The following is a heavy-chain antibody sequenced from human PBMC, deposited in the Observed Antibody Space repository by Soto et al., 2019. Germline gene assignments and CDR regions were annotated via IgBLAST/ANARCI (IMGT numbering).Heavy chain of an antibody. CDR2: IIPIFGTA. Sequence: SVKVSCKASGGTFSSYAISWVRQAPGQGLEWMGGIIPIFGTANYAQKFQGRVTITADESTSTAYMELSSLRSEDTAVYYCAPLVVTAMSTALDWFDPWGQGTLVTVSS. V-gene: IGHV1-69*13. CDR1: GGTFSSYA. CDR3: APLVVTAMSTALDWFDP. D-gene: IGHD2-21*02. J-gene: IGHJ5*02.